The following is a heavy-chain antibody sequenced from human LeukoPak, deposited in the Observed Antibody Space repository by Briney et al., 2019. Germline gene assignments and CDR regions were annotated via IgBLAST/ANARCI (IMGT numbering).Heavy chain of an antibody. V-gene: IGHV4-59*01. CDR1: GCSISSSY. Sequence: PSETLSLTCTVSGCSISSSYWSWIRQPPGRGLEWIGYIYYSGSANYNPSLKSRVTISVDTSKNQFSLKLSSVTAADTAVYYCARAYCTGGSCPFDYRGQGTLVTVSS. CDR3: ARAYCTGGSCPFDY. CDR2: IYYSGSA. D-gene: IGHD2-15*01. J-gene: IGHJ4*02.